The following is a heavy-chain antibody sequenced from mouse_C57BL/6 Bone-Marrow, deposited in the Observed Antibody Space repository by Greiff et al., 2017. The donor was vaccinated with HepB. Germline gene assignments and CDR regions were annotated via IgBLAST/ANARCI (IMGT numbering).Heavy chain of an antibody. Sequence: EVQLVESGGGLVQSGRSLRLSCATSGFTFSDFYMEWVRQAPGKGLEWIAASRNKANDYTTEYSASVKGRFIVSRDTSQSILYLQMNALRAEDTAIYYRARDAWGSSYWYFDVWGTGTTVTVSS. D-gene: IGHD1-1*01. CDR2: SRNKANDYTT. J-gene: IGHJ1*03. V-gene: IGHV7-1*01. CDR1: GFTFSDFY. CDR3: ARDAWGSSYWYFDV.